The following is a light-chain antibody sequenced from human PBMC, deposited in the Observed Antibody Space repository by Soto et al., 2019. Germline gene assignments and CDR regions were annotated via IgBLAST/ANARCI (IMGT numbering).Light chain of an antibody. Sequence: QSALTQPASVSGSPGQSITIFCAGTMRDIGAYNLVSWYQQHPGRAPQLIIYEVRNRPSGSSFRFSGSKSGNTASLTISGLQAEDEADYYCSSSTSRSSLIFGGGTKVTVL. CDR2: EVR. CDR3: SSSTSRSSLI. V-gene: IGLV2-14*01. CDR1: MRDIGAYNL. J-gene: IGLJ2*01.